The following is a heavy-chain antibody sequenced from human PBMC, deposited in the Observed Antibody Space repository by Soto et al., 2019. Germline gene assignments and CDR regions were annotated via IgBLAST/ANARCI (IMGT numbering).Heavy chain of an antibody. D-gene: IGHD3-9*01. V-gene: IGHV1-18*01. Sequence: ASVKVSCKASGYTFGHFYITWVRQAPGQGLEWMGAISPHNRNTNYAEKFRGRVTMTTDTSTTTAYMELRSLRSDDKAVYYCARDEGGYDILTGYYKAHHFDQWSQGALVTVSS. CDR3: ARDEGGYDILTGYYKAHHFDQ. CDR2: ISPHNRNT. J-gene: IGHJ4*02. CDR1: GYTFGHFY.